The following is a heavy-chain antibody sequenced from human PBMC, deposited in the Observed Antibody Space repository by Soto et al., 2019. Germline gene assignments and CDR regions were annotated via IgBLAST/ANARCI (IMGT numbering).Heavy chain of an antibody. D-gene: IGHD6-19*01. CDR1: GGTFTKYA. CDR2: IVPLPGTT. V-gene: IGHV1-69*01. J-gene: IGHJ3*01. Sequence: QVQLVQSGAAVRKPGSSVKVSCKASGGTFTKYAITWVRQAPRQGLEWMGGIVPLPGTTNYAQKFRGRVTISADESTSTAYLELSRVRSEDTAVYYCASGVGGIGGSSGWPDYAFDVWGQGTMVIVSS. CDR3: ASGVGGIGGSSGWPDYAFDV.